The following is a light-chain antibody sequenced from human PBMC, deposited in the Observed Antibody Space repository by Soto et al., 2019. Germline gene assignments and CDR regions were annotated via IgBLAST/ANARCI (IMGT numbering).Light chain of an antibody. CDR1: QSVSNN. CDR3: QQYKKWPPLT. V-gene: IGKV3D-15*01. J-gene: IGKJ4*01. CDR2: GAS. Sequence: EIVLTQSPGTLSLSPGERPTLSCRASQSVSNNYLAWYQQKPGQAPRLLIYGASTRATGIPARFSGSGSGTEFSLTISSLQSEDFALYYCQQYKKWPPLTFGGGTKVDIK.